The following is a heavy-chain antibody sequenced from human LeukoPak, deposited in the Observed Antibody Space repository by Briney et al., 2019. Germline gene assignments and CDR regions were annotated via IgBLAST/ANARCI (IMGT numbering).Heavy chain of an antibody. CDR2: MSGSAGNT. D-gene: IGHD6-13*01. V-gene: IGHV3-23*01. CDR3: AKGSKKQLVQVDY. Sequence: PGGSLRLSCAVSGFTISSYAMSWVRQAPGKGLEWVSAMSGSAGNTFYADSVKGRFTISRDNSKNTLYLQMNSLRAEDTAVYYCAKGSKKQLVQVDYWGQGTLVTVSS. CDR1: GFTISSYA. J-gene: IGHJ4*02.